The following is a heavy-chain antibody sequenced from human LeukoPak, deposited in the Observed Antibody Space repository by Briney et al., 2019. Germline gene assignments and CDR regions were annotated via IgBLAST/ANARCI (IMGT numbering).Heavy chain of an antibody. D-gene: IGHD2-15*01. CDR3: ARDRIGYCSGGSCGQGY. J-gene: IGHJ4*02. V-gene: IGHV1-18*01. CDR2: ISAYNGNT. CDR1: GYTFTSYG. Sequence: EASVKVSCKASGYTFTSYGISWVRQAPGQGLEWMGWISAYNGNTNYAQKLQGRVTMTTDTSTSTAYMELRSLRSDDTAVYYCARDRIGYCSGGSCGQGYWGQGTLVTVSS.